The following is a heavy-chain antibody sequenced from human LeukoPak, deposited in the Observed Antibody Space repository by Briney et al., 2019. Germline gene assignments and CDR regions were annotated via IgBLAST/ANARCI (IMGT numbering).Heavy chain of an antibody. V-gene: IGHV3-30-3*01. J-gene: IGHJ4*02. CDR3: ARTYYDVLTAYYRYFDF. CDR2: ISSAGTTT. CDR1: GFTFSSYA. D-gene: IGHD3-9*01. Sequence: GGSLRLSCAASGFTFSSYAMHWVRQAPGKGLEWVAVISSAGTTTYYADSVKGRFTISRDYSKTSLYLQMNSLRADDTAVYYCARTYYDVLTAYYRYFDFWGQGTLVTVTS.